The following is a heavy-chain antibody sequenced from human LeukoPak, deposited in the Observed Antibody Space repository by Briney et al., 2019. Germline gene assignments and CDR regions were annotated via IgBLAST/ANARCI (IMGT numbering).Heavy chain of an antibody. Sequence: GGSLRLSCAASGFTFSSYRMSWVRQAPGKGLEWVANIKQDGSEKYYVGSVKGRFTIPRDNAKNSLYLQMNNLGAEDTAVYYCATDPASYCTSSTCDFDYWGQGTLVTVSS. CDR2: IKQDGSEK. J-gene: IGHJ4*02. CDR3: ATDPASYCTSSTCDFDY. V-gene: IGHV3-7*01. D-gene: IGHD2-8*01. CDR1: GFTFSSYR.